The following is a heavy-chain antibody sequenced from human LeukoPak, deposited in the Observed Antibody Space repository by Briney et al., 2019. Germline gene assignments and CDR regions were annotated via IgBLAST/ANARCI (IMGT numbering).Heavy chain of an antibody. V-gene: IGHV3-48*01. CDR3: ARRGSTIFGVVMNTYYYYYMDV. D-gene: IGHD3-3*01. CDR2: ISSSSSTI. CDR1: GFTFSSYS. Sequence: PGGSLRLSCAASGFTFSSYSMNWVRQAPGKGLEWVSYISSSSSTIYYADSVKGRFTIPRDNAKNSLYLQMNSLRAEDTAVYYCARRGSTIFGVVMNTYYYYYMDVWGKGTTVTVSS. J-gene: IGHJ6*03.